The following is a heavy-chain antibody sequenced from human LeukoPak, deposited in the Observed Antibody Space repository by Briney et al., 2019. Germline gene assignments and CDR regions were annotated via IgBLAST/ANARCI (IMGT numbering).Heavy chain of an antibody. CDR1: GGSISSSSYY. J-gene: IGHJ6*03. D-gene: IGHD3-16*01. Sequence: SETLSLTCTVSGGSISSSSYYWGWIRQPPGKGLEWIGSIYYTGSTYYNPSLKSRVTISVDTSKNQFSLKLSSVTAADTAVYYCARNYYDYVWGSYFYYMDVWGKGTTVTISS. CDR3: ARNYYDYVWGSYFYYMDV. CDR2: IYYTGST. V-gene: IGHV4-39*07.